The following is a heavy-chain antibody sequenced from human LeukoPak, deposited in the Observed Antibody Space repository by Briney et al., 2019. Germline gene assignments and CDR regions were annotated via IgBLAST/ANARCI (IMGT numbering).Heavy chain of an antibody. D-gene: IGHD6-13*01. Sequence: GSLRLSCAASGFTFSRYWMHWVRQAPGKGLVWVSRINSDGSSTSYADSVKGRFTISRDNAKNTLYLQMNSLRAEDTAVYYCARDPPGFSTYSSSWYFDYWGQGTLVTVSS. V-gene: IGHV3-74*01. CDR3: ARDPPGFSTYSSSWYFDY. CDR2: INSDGSST. CDR1: GFTFSRYW. J-gene: IGHJ4*02.